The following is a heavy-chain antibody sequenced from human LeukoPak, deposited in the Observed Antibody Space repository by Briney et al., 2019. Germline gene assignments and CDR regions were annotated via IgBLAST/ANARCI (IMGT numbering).Heavy chain of an antibody. CDR3: ARDVLLYCSSTSCSGGAFDI. CDR2: ISAYNGNT. CDR1: GYTFTSCG. D-gene: IGHD2-2*01. V-gene: IGHV1-18*01. Sequence: ASVKVSCKASGYTFTSCGISWVRQAPGQGLEWMGWISAYNGNTNYAQKLQGRVTMTTDTSTSTAYMGLRSLRSDDTAVYYCARDVLLYCSSTSCSGGAFDIWGQGTMVTVSS. J-gene: IGHJ3*02.